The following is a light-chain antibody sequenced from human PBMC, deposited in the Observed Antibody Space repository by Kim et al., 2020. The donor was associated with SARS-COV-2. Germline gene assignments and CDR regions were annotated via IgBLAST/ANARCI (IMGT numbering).Light chain of an antibody. CDR3: TTHGGFNYV. CDR2: EVI. Sequence: QSVTISCSGTSSDFGGFNYVSWYQQHPGKAPKLIIYEVIKRPSGVPDRFSGSRSGYTASLTISGLQAEDEADYYCTTHGGFNYVFGTGTRVTVL. CDR1: SSDFGGFNY. J-gene: IGLJ1*01. V-gene: IGLV2-8*01.